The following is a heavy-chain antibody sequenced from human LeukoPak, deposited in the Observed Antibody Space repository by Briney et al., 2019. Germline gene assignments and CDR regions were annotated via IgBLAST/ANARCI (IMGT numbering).Heavy chain of an antibody. V-gene: IGHV4-59*01. Sequence: SETLSLXCTVSGGSSSSYYWSWIRQPPGKGLESIGYIYYSGSTNYNPSLKSRVTISVDTSKNQFSLKLSSVTAADTAVYYCARGLSLYYFDYWGQGTLVTVSS. J-gene: IGHJ4*02. CDR2: IYYSGST. CDR1: GGSSSSYY. CDR3: ARGLSLYYFDY.